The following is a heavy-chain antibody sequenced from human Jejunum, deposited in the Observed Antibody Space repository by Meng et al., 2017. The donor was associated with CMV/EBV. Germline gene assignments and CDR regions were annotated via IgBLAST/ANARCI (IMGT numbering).Heavy chain of an antibody. CDR3: ARDIKNSRSSVDY. V-gene: IGHV3-74*01. J-gene: IGHJ4*02. CDR2: IDSDGSST. Sequence: SGFTFRRYCMHWVRQGPGKGLVWVSRIDSDGSSTSYADSVKGRFTISRDNAKNTLYLQMNSLRAEDTAIYYCARDIKNSRSSVDYWGQGTQVTVSS. CDR1: GFTFRRYC. D-gene: IGHD6-6*01.